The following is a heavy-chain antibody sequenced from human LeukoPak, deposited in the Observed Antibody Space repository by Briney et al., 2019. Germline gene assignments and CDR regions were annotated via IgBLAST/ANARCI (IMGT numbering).Heavy chain of an antibody. J-gene: IGHJ4*02. Sequence: GGSLRLSCAASGFTFSSYGMHWVRQAPGKGLEWVAVISYDGSNKYYADSVKGRFTISRDNSKSTLYLQMNSLRAEDTAVYYCAKGYGDDILTGYYSWGQGTLVTVSS. CDR1: GFTFSSYG. D-gene: IGHD3-9*01. V-gene: IGHV3-30*18. CDR2: ISYDGSNK. CDR3: AKGYGDDILTGYYS.